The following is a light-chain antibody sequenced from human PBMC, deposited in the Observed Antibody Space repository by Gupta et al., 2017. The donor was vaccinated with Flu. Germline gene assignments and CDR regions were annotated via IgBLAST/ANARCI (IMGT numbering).Light chain of an antibody. V-gene: IGKV4-1*01. CDR3: QQYFDLPYT. Sequence: LDERATINGNASLNILYNSNNKNYLAWYQQKSGQPPKLLIYWASTRESGVPDRFSGSGSATDFTLTISDLQEEDVAVYYCQQYFDLPYTFGQGTRLEIK. CDR1: LNILYNSNNKNY. CDR2: WAS. J-gene: IGKJ2*01.